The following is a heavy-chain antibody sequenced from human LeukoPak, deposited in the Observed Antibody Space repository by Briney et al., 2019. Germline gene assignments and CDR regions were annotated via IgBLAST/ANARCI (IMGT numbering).Heavy chain of an antibody. J-gene: IGHJ4*02. Sequence: TSETLSLTCAVYGGSFSGYYWSWIRQPPGKGLEWIGEINHSGSTNYNPSLKSRVTISVDTSKNQFSLKLSPVTAADTAVYYCASHFSTTGTYFDYWGQGTLVTVSS. CDR1: GGSFSGYY. D-gene: IGHD1-1*01. CDR3: ASHFSTTGTYFDY. CDR2: INHSGST. V-gene: IGHV4-34*01.